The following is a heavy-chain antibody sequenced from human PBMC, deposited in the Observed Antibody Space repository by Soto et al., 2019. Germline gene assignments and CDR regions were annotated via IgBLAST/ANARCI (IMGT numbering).Heavy chain of an antibody. J-gene: IGHJ4*02. D-gene: IGHD1-1*01. CDR3: KRVQVEAARHSGLGYY. V-gene: IGHV3-66*01. Sequence: GSLRLSCAASGFSVSSNYLNWVRQAPGKGLEWVSVIFSGGNTHYADSVSGRFTISRDNSKNTVYLQMNSLRSEDTAVYYYKRVQVEAARHSGLGYYWGQGTRVTVS. CDR2: IFSGGNT. CDR1: GFSVSSNY.